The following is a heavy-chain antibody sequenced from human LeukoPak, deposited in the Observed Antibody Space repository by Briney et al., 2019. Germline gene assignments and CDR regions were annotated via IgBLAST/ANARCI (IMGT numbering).Heavy chain of an antibody. J-gene: IGHJ4*02. CDR1: GFTFDDYA. CDR2: ISGDGGST. V-gene: IGHV3-43*02. Sequence: PGGSLRLSCAASGFTFDDYAMHWVRQAPGKGLEWVSLISGDGGSTYYADSVKGRFTISRDNSKNSLYLQMNSLGAEDTAVYYCARDGYPGTTNDYFDYWGQGTLVTVSS. CDR3: ARDGYPGTTNDYFDY. D-gene: IGHD1-1*01.